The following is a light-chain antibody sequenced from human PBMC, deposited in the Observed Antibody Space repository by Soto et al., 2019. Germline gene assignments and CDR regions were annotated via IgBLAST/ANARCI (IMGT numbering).Light chain of an antibody. V-gene: IGKV3-20*01. CDR3: QQYGTSPLT. CDR1: QSVSSNY. J-gene: IGKJ4*01. Sequence: EIVLTQSPGTLSLSPGERVTLSCRASQSVSSNYLAWYQQKPGQAPRLLIYGASSRATGIPDRFSGSGSGTDFTLTISRLEPEDFAVYPCQQYGTSPLTFGGGTKIQIK. CDR2: GAS.